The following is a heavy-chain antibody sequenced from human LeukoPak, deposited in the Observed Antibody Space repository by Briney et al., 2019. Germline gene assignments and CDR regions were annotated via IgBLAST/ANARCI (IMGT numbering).Heavy chain of an antibody. Sequence: GGSLRLSCAASGFTFSSYAMSWVRQAPGKGLEWVSAISGSGGSTYYADSVKGRFTISRDNSKNTLYLQMNGLRAEDTAVYCCAKAQYLGYSSSYYFDYWGQGTLVTVSS. CDR3: AKAQYLGYSSSYYFDY. D-gene: IGHD4-11*01. V-gene: IGHV3-23*01. J-gene: IGHJ4*02. CDR2: ISGSGGST. CDR1: GFTFSSYA.